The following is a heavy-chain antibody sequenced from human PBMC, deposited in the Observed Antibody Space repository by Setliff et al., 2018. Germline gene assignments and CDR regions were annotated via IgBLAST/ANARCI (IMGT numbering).Heavy chain of an antibody. CDR3: ARMSGFQYIDV. CDR1: GGSMRSISYY. V-gene: IGHV4-39*07. D-gene: IGHD3-3*01. Sequence: PSETLSLTCTVSGGSMRSISYYWGWIRQPPGKGLEWIVNIHHSGKAYYNPSLKSRVTISVDTSKNQFSLSLTSVTAEDTAVYYCARMSGFQYIDVWDKGTTVTVSS. CDR2: IHHSGKA. J-gene: IGHJ6*03.